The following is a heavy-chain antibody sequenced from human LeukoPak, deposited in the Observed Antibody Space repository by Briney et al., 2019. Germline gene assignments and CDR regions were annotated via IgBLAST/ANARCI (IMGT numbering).Heavy chain of an antibody. V-gene: IGHV1-18*04. D-gene: IGHD2-2*01. CDR1: GYTFTGYY. CDR2: ISAYNGNT. J-gene: IGHJ6*02. Sequence: ASVKVSCKASGYTFTGYYMHWVRQAPGQGLEWMGWISAYNGNTNYAQKLQGRVTMTTDTSTSTAYMELRSLRSDDTAVYYCARELGPGDHIVVVPAADLGMDVWGQGTTVTVSS. CDR3: ARELGPGDHIVVVPAADLGMDV.